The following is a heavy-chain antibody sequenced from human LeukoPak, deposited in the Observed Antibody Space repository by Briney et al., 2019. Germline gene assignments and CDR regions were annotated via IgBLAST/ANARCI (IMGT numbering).Heavy chain of an antibody. D-gene: IGHD1-1*01. CDR2: IYYSGST. J-gene: IGHJ6*03. Sequence: SETLFLTCTVSGGSISSYYWSWIRQPPGKGLEWIGYIYYSGSTNYNPSLKSRVTISVDTSKNQFSLKLSSVTAADTAVYYCARAPGTGPYYYYYYMDVWGKGTTVTVSS. CDR1: GGSISSYY. V-gene: IGHV4-59*01. CDR3: ARAPGTGPYYYYYYMDV.